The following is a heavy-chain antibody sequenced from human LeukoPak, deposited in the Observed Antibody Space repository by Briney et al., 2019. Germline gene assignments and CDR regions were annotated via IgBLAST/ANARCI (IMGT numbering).Heavy chain of an antibody. CDR3: ARAMLDIVLMGYAHGWFDP. CDR2: MNPNSGNT. Sequence: ASVKVSCKASVYTFTSYDINWVRQATGQGLEWMGWMNPNSGNTGYAQKFQGRVTMTRNTSISTAYMELSRLGCGDPGVHYCARAMLDIVLMGYAHGWFDPWGQGTLITVSS. D-gene: IGHD2-8*01. V-gene: IGHV1-8*01. J-gene: IGHJ5*02. CDR1: VYTFTSYD.